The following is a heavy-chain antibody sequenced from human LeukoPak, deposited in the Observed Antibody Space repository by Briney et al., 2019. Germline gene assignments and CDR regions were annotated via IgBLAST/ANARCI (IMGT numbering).Heavy chain of an antibody. CDR2: IKQDGSEK. J-gene: IGHJ4*02. Sequence: GESLKISCAASGFTFSSYWMSWVRQAPGKGLEWVANIKQDGSEKYYVDSVKGRFTISRDNAKSSLYLQMNSLRAEDTAVHYCAREISSSWSDYFDYWGQGTLVTVSS. V-gene: IGHV3-7*01. CDR3: AREISSSWSDYFDY. CDR1: GFTFSSYW. D-gene: IGHD6-13*01.